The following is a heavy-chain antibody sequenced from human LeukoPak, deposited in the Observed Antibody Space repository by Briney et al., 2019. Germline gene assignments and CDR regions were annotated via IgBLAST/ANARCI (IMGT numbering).Heavy chain of an antibody. Sequence: SSVNVSCKPSGGTFSSYAISWLRQAPGQGLEWMGGIIPFFGTANYAQKVQGRVTITADNSTSTAYMELSSLRAEDTAVYYCARGLRSYDYLADCWGQGTLVTVSS. CDR2: IIPFFGTA. CDR3: ARGLRSYDYLADC. J-gene: IGHJ4*02. V-gene: IGHV1-69*06. CDR1: GGTFSSYA. D-gene: IGHD5-12*01.